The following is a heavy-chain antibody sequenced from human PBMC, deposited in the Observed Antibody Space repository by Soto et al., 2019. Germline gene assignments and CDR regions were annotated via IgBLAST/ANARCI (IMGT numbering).Heavy chain of an antibody. V-gene: IGHV3-23*01. CDR1: GFTFSSYA. J-gene: IGHJ5*02. CDR3: AAENEYGWFDP. Sequence: GSLRLSCAVSGFTFSSYAMSCVSQAPGKGLEWVSAISGSGGSTYYADSVKGRFTISRDNSKNTLYLQMNSLRAEDTAVYYCAAENEYGWFDPWGQGTLVTVSS. D-gene: IGHD1-1*01. CDR2: ISGSGGST.